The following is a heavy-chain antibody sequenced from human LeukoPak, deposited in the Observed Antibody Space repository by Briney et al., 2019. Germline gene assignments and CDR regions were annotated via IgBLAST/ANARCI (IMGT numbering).Heavy chain of an antibody. CDR3: ARDPWQQLTLGYFGL. J-gene: IGHJ2*01. CDR1: GFTFDDYA. Sequence: GRSLRLSCAASGFTFDDYAMHWVRQAPGKGLEWVSGISWNSGSIGYADSVKGRFTISRDNARNSLYLQMNSLRAEDMALYYCARDPWQQLTLGYFGLWGRGTLVTVSS. V-gene: IGHV3-9*03. D-gene: IGHD6-13*01. CDR2: ISWNSGSI.